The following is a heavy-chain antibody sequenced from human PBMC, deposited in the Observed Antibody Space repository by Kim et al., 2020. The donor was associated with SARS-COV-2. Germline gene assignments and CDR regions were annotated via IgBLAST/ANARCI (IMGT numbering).Heavy chain of an antibody. J-gene: IGHJ6*02. D-gene: IGHD3-16*01. Sequence: SGKGRFTISRDNAKNSLYLQMNSLRAEDTALYYCAKWTRGGGFDYYGMDVWGQGTTVTVSS. CDR3: AKWTRGGGFDYYGMDV. V-gene: IGHV3-9*01.